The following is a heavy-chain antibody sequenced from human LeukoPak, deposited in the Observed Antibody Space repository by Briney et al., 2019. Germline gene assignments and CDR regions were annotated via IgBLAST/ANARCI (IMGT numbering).Heavy chain of an antibody. CDR1: GGSISPYY. V-gene: IGHV4-59*01. J-gene: IGHJ4*02. D-gene: IGHD6-13*01. CDR2: VYYSGST. Sequence: SETLFLTCTVSGGSISPYYWSWIRQSPGKGLEWIGYVYYSGSTNYNPSLKSRVTISLDTSKNQFSLRLTSVTAADTALYYCARDGRITYSSTWSFDSWGQGTLVTVSS. CDR3: ARDGRITYSSTWSFDS.